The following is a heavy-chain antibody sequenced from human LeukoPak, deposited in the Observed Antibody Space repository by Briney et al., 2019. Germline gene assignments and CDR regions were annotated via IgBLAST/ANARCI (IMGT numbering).Heavy chain of an antibody. CDR3: AKEIAAAANSFDP. CDR1: GFTFSSYG. D-gene: IGHD6-13*01. Sequence: GRSLRLSCAASGFTFSSYGMHWVRQAPGKGLEWVAVIWYDGSNKYYADSVKGRFTISRDNSKNTLYLQMNSMRAAHTAMYYCAKEIAAAANSFDPWGEGTLVTVSS. V-gene: IGHV3-33*06. J-gene: IGHJ5*02. CDR2: IWYDGSNK.